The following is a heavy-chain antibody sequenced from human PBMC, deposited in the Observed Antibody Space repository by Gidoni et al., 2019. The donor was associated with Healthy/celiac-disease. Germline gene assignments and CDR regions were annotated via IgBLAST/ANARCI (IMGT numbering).Heavy chain of an antibody. V-gene: IGHV3-9*01. CDR2: ISWNSGSI. CDR1: GFTFDDYA. D-gene: IGHD4-4*01. J-gene: IGHJ3*02. CDR3: AKGTVWDYSNPHGNDAFDI. Sequence: EVQLVESGGGLVQPGSSLRLSCAASGFTFDDYAMHWFRQAPGKGLEWVSGISWNSGSIGYADSVKSRFTISRDNAKNSLYLQMNSLRAEDTALYYCAKGTVWDYSNPHGNDAFDIWGQGTMVTVSS.